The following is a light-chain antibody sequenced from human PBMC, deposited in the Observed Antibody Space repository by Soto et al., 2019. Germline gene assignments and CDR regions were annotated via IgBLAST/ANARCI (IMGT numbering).Light chain of an antibody. J-gene: IGKJ1*01. Sequence: IVMTQSPAILSVSPGERATLPCRPSQSGSTNFAWYQQHPGQPPRLIFNGASTRATGIPARFTGSGSGTEFILTISSLQSEDFAVYYCQQYDIWPPTFGQGTKVDIK. CDR3: QQYDIWPPT. CDR2: GAS. CDR1: QSGSTN. V-gene: IGKV3-15*01.